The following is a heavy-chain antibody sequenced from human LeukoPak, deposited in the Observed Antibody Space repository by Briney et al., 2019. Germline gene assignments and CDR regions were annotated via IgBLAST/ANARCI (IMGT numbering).Heavy chain of an antibody. D-gene: IGHD3-10*01. Sequence: GGSLRLSCAASGFTFSSYDMHWVRQAPGKGLEWVSAIGTAGDTYYPGSVKGRFTISRENAKNSLYLQMNSLRAGDTAVYYCARVAFTGSYDYWGQGTLVTVSS. J-gene: IGHJ4*02. CDR1: GFTFSSYD. V-gene: IGHV3-13*01. CDR3: ARVAFTGSYDY. CDR2: IGTAGDT.